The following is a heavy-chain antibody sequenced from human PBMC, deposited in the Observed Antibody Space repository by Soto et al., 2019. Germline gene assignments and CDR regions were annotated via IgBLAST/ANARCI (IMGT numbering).Heavy chain of an antibody. V-gene: IGHV3-23*01. CDR2: ISGSGGST. D-gene: IGHD1-1*01. Sequence: GGSLRLSCVASGFTFSSYAMSWVRQAPGKGLEWVSAISGSGGSTYYADSVKGRFTISGDNSKNTLYLQMNSLRAEDTAVYYCAKQSEQYYFDYWGQGTLVTVSS. CDR3: AKQSEQYYFDY. J-gene: IGHJ4*02. CDR1: GFTFSSYA.